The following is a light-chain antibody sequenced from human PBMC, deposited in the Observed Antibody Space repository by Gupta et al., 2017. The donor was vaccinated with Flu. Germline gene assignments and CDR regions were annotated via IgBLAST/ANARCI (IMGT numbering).Light chain of an antibody. V-gene: IGLV3-10*01. CDR1: VVAAKY. J-gene: IGLJ3*02. CDR2: EDS. CDR3: YSEERSGKKWV. Sequence: GQKARITGSADVVAAKYAYWYHHTAGQAPRLIIYEDSKQTAGIPERFSGSSSGTVATVTITGAQVEDEGDYYCYSEERSGKKWVFGGGTKLSVL.